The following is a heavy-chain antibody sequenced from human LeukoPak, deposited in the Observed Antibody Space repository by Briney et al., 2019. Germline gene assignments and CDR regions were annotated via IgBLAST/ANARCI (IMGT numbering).Heavy chain of an antibody. CDR2: ISYDGSNK. CDR1: GFIFSNYA. D-gene: IGHD3-22*01. V-gene: IGHV3-30-3*01. J-gene: IGHJ4*02. CDR3: ARGYSMIVVVIIH. Sequence: PGGSLRLSCAASGFIFSNYAMHWVRQAPGKGLEWVAVISYDGSNKYYADSVKGRFTISRDNSKNTLYLQMNSLRAEDTAVYYCARGYSMIVVVIIHWGQGTLDTVSS.